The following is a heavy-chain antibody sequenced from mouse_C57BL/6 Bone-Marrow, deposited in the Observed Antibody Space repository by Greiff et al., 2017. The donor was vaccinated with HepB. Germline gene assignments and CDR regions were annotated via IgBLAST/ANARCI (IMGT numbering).Heavy chain of an antibody. V-gene: IGHV2-2*01. CDR3: ARNHYSNYPSYWDFDV. Sequence: VKLQQSGPGLVQPSQSLSITCTVSGFSLTSYGVHWVRQSPGKGLEWLGVIWSGGSTDYNAAFISRLSISKDNSKSQVFFKMNSLQADDTAIYYCARNHYSNYPSYWDFDVWGTGTTVTVSS. J-gene: IGHJ1*03. CDR1: GFSLTSYG. D-gene: IGHD2-5*01. CDR2: IWSGGST.